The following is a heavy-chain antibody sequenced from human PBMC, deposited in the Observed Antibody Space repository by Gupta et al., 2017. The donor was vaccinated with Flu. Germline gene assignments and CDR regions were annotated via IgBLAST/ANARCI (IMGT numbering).Heavy chain of an antibody. Sequence: EVQVVESGGGLVQPGGSLRLSCEASGFTFSSYEMNWVRQAPGKGLEWISYITSTGNTIRYADSVKGRFTISRDNAKNFLYPQMNSLGVEDAAVYYCARVGPSPGGYYMDVWGKGTTVTVSS. CDR1: GFTFSSYE. CDR2: ITSTGNTI. V-gene: IGHV3-48*03. D-gene: IGHD4-23*01. J-gene: IGHJ6*03. CDR3: ARVGPSPGGYYMDV.